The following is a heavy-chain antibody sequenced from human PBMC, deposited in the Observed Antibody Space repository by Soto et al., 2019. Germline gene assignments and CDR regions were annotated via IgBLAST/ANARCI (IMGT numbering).Heavy chain of an antibody. J-gene: IGHJ4*02. CDR2: ISSSGHTI. CDR1: GFIFSSYS. CDR3: ARDFTYYYASPESFDF. V-gene: IGHV3-48*01. D-gene: IGHD3-10*01. Sequence: PGGALRLSCAASGFIFSSYSMNWGRQAPGKGLEWISYISSSGHTIYYRDSVKGRFTISRDNGKNSLYLQLNSLRVEDTAVYYCARDFTYYYASPESFDFWGQGTLVTVSS.